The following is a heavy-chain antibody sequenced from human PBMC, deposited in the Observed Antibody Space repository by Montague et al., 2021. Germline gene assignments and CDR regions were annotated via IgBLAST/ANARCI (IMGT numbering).Heavy chain of an antibody. Sequence: SETLSLTCTVYAGTISRYYCSRIRQPTGKGLEWIGYIYFSGSNNYNPSLKCRVTISVDTSKNQYSLKLSSVAAADIAVYYCARGFDLWGRGTLVTVSS. CDR1: AGTISRYY. CDR2: IYFSGSN. V-gene: IGHV4-59*01. J-gene: IGHJ2*01. CDR3: ARGFDL.